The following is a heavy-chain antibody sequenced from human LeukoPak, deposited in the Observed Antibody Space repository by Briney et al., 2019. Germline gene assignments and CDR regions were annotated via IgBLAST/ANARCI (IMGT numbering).Heavy chain of an antibody. Sequence: GGSLRISCAASGNYWMHWVRQAPGKGLVWVSHINSDGSWTSYADSVKGRFTISKDNAKNTVYLQMNSLRAEDTAVYYCVSFYETYWGRGTLVTVSS. CDR1: GNYW. D-gene: IGHD2/OR15-2a*01. V-gene: IGHV3-74*01. CDR3: VSFYETY. J-gene: IGHJ4*02. CDR2: INSDGSWT.